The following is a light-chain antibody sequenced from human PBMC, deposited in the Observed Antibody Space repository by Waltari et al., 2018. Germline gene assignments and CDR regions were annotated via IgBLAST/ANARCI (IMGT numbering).Light chain of an antibody. CDR2: KAS. CDR3: QQHNSNPFT. Sequence: DIQMTQSPSSLSASVGDRVTITCRASQGISSYLAWYQQKPGKAHKLLIYKASTLQSGVPSRFSGSGSGTDFTLTISSLQPEDFATYYCQQHNSNPFTFGPGTKLDIK. V-gene: IGKV1-16*01. J-gene: IGKJ3*01. CDR1: QGISSY.